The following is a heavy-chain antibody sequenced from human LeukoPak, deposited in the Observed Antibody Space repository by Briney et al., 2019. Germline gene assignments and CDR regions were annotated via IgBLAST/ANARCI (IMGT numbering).Heavy chain of an antibody. V-gene: IGHV4-39*01. J-gene: IGHJ4*02. Sequence: PSETLSLTCTVSGGSISSSSYYWGWIRQPPGKGLEWIGSIYYSGSTYYNPSLKSRVTISVDTSKNQFSLKLSSVTAADTAVYYCARHDYDSSGYWLGVDYWGQGTLVTVSS. CDR3: ARHDYDSSGYWLGVDY. D-gene: IGHD3-22*01. CDR1: GGSISSSSYY. CDR2: IYYSGST.